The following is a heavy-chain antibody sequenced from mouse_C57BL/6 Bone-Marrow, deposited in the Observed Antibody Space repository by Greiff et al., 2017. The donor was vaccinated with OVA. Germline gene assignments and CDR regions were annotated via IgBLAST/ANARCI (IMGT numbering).Heavy chain of an antibody. D-gene: IGHD2-12*01. CDR2: ISDGGSYT. Sequence: DVKLVESGGGLVKPGGSLKLSCAASGFTFSSYAMSWVRQTPEKRLEWVATISDGGSYTYYPDNVKGRFTISRDNAKNNLYLQMSHLKSEDTAMYYCARDDYTYAMDYWGQGTSVTVSS. J-gene: IGHJ4*01. V-gene: IGHV5-4*01. CDR3: ARDDYTYAMDY. CDR1: GFTFSSYA.